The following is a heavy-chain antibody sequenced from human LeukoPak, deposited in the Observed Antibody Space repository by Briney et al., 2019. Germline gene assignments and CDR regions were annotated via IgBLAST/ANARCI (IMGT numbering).Heavy chain of an antibody. CDR3: ARTYCSGGSCYWGSQNWFDP. D-gene: IGHD2-15*01. Sequence: SETLSLTCTVSGGSISSSSYYWGWIRQPPGKGLEWIGSIYYSGSTYYNPSLKSRVTISVDTSKNQFSLKLSSVTAADTAVYYCARTYCSGGSCYWGSQNWFDPWGQGTLVTVSS. J-gene: IGHJ5*02. CDR2: IYYSGST. V-gene: IGHV4-39*01. CDR1: GGSISSSSYY.